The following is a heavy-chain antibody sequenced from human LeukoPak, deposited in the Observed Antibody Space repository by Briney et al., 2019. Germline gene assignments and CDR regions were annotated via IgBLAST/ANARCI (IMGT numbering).Heavy chain of an antibody. CDR1: GFTFSSYS. Sequence: GGSLRLSCAASGFTFSSYSMNWVRQAPGKGLEWVSSISSSSYIYYADSVKGRFTISRDNAKNSLYLQMNSLRAEDTAVYYCARDHYSSSSILFDYWGQGTLVTVSS. V-gene: IGHV3-21*01. CDR2: ISSSSYI. D-gene: IGHD6-6*01. CDR3: ARDHYSSSSILFDY. J-gene: IGHJ4*02.